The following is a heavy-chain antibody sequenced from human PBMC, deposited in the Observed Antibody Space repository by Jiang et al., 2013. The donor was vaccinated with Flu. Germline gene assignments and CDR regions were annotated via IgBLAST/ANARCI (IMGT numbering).Heavy chain of an antibody. V-gene: IGHV4-59*01. D-gene: IGHD3-3*01. J-gene: IGHJ4*02. Sequence: SGGSISSYYWSWIRQPPGKGLEWIGYIYYSGSTNYNPSLKSRVTISVDTSKNQFSLKLSSVTAADTAVYYCAASYDFWSGYYPDYWGQGTLVTVSS. CDR2: IYYSGST. CDR3: AASYDFWSGYYPDY. CDR1: GGSISSYY.